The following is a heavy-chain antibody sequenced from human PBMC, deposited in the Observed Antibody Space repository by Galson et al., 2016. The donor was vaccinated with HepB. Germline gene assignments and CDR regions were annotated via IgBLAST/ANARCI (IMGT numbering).Heavy chain of an antibody. D-gene: IGHD2-21*01. CDR1: GFTVSSNY. Sequence: SLRLSCAASGFTVSSNYMSWVRQAPGKGLEWVSVIYIGDSTYYADSVKGRFTISRDNSKNTVYLQMNSLRAEDTAVYYCARDVRFPGSAPYMDVWGKGTTVTVSS. CDR2: IYIGDST. J-gene: IGHJ6*03. CDR3: ARDVRFPGSAPYMDV. V-gene: IGHV3-53*01.